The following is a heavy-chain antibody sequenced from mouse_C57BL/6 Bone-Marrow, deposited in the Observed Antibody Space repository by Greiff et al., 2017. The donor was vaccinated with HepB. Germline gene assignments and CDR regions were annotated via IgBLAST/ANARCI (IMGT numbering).Heavy chain of an antibody. CDR1: GFNIKDDY. D-gene: IGHD1-1*01. CDR3: TTTVPWFAY. V-gene: IGHV14-4*01. CDR2: IDPENGDT. Sequence: EVQLKESGAELVRPGASVKLSCTASGFNIKDDYMHWVKQRPEQGLEWIGWIDPENGDTEYASKFQGKATITADTSSNTAYLQLSSLTSEDTAVYYCTTTVPWFAYWGQGTLVTVSA. J-gene: IGHJ3*01.